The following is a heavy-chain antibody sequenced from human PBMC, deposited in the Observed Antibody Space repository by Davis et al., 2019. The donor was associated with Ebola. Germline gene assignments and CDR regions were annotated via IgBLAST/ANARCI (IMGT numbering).Heavy chain of an antibody. V-gene: IGHV4-34*01. CDR3: ARVDYDFWSGYYGGNWFDP. CDR2: INHSGST. Sequence: SETLSLTCAVYGGSFSGYYWSWIRQPPGKGLEWIGEINHSGSTNYNPSLKSRVTISVDTSKNQFSLKLSSVTAADTAVYYCARVDYDFWSGYYGGNWFDPWGQGTLVTVSS. CDR1: GGSFSGYY. D-gene: IGHD3-3*01. J-gene: IGHJ5*02.